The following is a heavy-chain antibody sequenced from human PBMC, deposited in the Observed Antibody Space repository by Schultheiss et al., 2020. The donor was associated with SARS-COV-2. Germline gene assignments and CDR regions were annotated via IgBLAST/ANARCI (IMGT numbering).Heavy chain of an antibody. D-gene: IGHD1-7*01. CDR3: ARGKPNWNYYRYYYGMDV. CDR2: IYHSGST. CDR1: GGSISSSNW. J-gene: IGHJ6*02. Sequence: SETLSLTCAVSGGSISSSNWWSWVRQPPGKGLEWIGEIYHSGSTNYNPSLKSRVTISVDTSKNQFSLKLSSVTAADTAVYYCARGKPNWNYYRYYYGMDVWGQGTTVTVSS. V-gene: IGHV4-4*02.